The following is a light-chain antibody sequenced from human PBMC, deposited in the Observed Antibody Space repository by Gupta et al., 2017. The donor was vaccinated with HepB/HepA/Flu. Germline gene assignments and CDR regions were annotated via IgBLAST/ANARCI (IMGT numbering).Light chain of an antibody. Sequence: EIVMTQSPAHLSVSPGERATLSCRASQSVSSNLAWYQQKPGQAPRLLIYGASTRATGIPARFSGSGSGTEFTLTISSLQSEDFAVYYCQQYNNWCSFGQGTKLEIK. CDR2: GAS. V-gene: IGKV3-15*01. CDR3: QQYNNWCS. CDR1: QSVSSN. J-gene: IGKJ2*04.